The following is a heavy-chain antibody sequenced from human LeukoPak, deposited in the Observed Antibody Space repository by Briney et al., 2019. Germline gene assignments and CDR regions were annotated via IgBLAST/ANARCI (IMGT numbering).Heavy chain of an antibody. Sequence: PSETLSLTCTVSGGSIISGGYYWSWIRQHPGKGLEWIGYIYYSGSTYYNPSLKSRVTISVDTSKNQFSLKLSSVTAADTAVYYCARVVVAATPIERYYYYYYGMDVWGQGTTVTVSS. V-gene: IGHV4-31*03. D-gene: IGHD2-15*01. CDR2: IYYSGST. J-gene: IGHJ6*02. CDR1: GGSIISGGYY. CDR3: ARVVVAATPIERYYYYYYGMDV.